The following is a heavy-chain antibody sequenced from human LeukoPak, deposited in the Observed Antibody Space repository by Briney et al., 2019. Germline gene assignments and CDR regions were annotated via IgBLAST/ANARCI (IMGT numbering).Heavy chain of an antibody. Sequence: GASVKVSCKASGYTFTSYWIGWVRQMPGKGLEWMGIIYPGDSDTRYSPSFQGQVTISADKSISTAYLQWSSLKASDTAMYYCARQADSSGYYWEYYFDYWGQGTLVTVSS. CDR2: IYPGDSDT. CDR1: GYTFTSYW. J-gene: IGHJ4*02. CDR3: ARQADSSGYYWEYYFDY. V-gene: IGHV5-51*01. D-gene: IGHD3-22*01.